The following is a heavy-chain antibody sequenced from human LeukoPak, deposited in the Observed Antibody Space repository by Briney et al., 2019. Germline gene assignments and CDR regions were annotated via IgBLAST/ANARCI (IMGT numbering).Heavy chain of an antibody. D-gene: IGHD2-2*01. Sequence: PGGSLRLSCAASGFTFSSYGMHWVHQAPGKGLEWVAVISYDGSNKYYADSVKGRFTISRDNSKNTLYLQMNSLRAEDTAVYYCAKNEAHCSSTSCLNNWFDPWGQGTLVTVSS. CDR1: GFTFSSYG. V-gene: IGHV3-30*18. CDR2: ISYDGSNK. J-gene: IGHJ5*02. CDR3: AKNEAHCSSTSCLNNWFDP.